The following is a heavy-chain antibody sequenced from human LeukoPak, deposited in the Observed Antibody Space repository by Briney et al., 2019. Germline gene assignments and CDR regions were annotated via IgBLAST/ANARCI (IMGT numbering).Heavy chain of an antibody. J-gene: IGHJ4*02. V-gene: IGHV4-61*02. CDR2: IYASGST. D-gene: IGHD2-15*01. CDR1: GGSISSGSYY. CDR3: ARDREGYCSGGSCLDYFDY. Sequence: SQTLSLTCTVSGGSISSGSYYWSWIRQPAGKGLEWIGRIYASGSTVNNPSLNSRVTISVDTSKNQFSLRLSSVTAADTAVYYCARDREGYCSGGSCLDYFDYWGQGTLVTVSS.